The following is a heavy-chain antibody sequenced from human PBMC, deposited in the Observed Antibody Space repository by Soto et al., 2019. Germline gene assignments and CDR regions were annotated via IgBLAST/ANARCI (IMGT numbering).Heavy chain of an antibody. D-gene: IGHD3-10*01. CDR3: AVLHYYGSGSYYNDYYYGMDV. CDR1: GGSISSSNW. CDR2: IYHSGST. J-gene: IGHJ6*02. Sequence: TSETLSLTCAVSGGSISSSNWWSWVRQPPGKGLEWIGEIYHSGSTNYNPSLKSRVTISVDKSKNQFSLKLSSVTAADTAVYYCAVLHYYGSGSYYNDYYYGMDVWGQGTTVTVSS. V-gene: IGHV4-4*02.